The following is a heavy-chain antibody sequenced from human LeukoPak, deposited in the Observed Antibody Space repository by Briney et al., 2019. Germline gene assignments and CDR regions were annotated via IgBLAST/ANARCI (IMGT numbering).Heavy chain of an antibody. CDR3: ARDDTVYFDY. J-gene: IGHJ4*02. V-gene: IGHV3-33*01. CDR2: IWYNGSNK. CDR1: GFTFSSYG. Sequence: GGSLRLSCAASGFTFSSYGMHWVRQAPDKGLEWVAIIWYNGSNKFYADSVKGRFTISRDNSKNTLYLQMNSLRAEDTAVYYCARDDTVYFDYWGQGTLVTVSS. D-gene: IGHD2-2*02.